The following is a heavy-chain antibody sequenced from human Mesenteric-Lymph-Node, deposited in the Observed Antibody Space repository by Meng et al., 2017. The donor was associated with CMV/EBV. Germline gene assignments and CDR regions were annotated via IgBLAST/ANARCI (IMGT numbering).Heavy chain of an antibody. V-gene: IGHV4-61*08. D-gene: IGHD2/OR15-2a*01. CDR2: IYGTGIT. CDR3: AKSRSSTPGIVDD. J-gene: IGHJ4*02. CDR1: GVSVTSGAYH. Sequence: GQLLESVPGLVKPAETLSLTCIVSGVSVTSGAYHWSWIRQAPGKGLEWIGYIYGTGITIYNPSLKSRVTILLETSKNQFSLKLNSVTTADTAVYYCAKSRSSTPGIVDDWGQGTLVTVSS.